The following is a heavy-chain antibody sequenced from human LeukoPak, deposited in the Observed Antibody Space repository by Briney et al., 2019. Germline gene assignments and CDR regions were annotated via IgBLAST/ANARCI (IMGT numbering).Heavy chain of an antibody. CDR2: INQSGSI. Sequence: SETLSLTCAVSGGSLGDYYWSWVRQAPGEGLEWIGEINQSGSINYSPSLKSRLTLSIDPSKNQFSLNLTPVTAADTAVYYCARGGRAISRAWGQGILVTVSS. J-gene: IGHJ5*02. CDR3: ARGGRAISRA. CDR1: GGSLGDYY. D-gene: IGHD3-3*01. V-gene: IGHV4-34*01.